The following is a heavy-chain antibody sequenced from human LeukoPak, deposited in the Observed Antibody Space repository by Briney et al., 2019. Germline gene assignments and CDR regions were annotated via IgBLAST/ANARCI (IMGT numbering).Heavy chain of an antibody. CDR2: ISAYNGNT. CDR3: ARSYGDYGFD. Sequence: ASVNVSCKASGYTFTRYGISGVRQAPGQGLEWMGWISAYNGNTNYAQKLQGRVTMTTDTSTSTAYMELRSLRSDDTAVYYCARSYGDYGFDWGQGTLVTVSS. CDR1: GYTFTRYG. J-gene: IGHJ4*02. V-gene: IGHV1-18*01. D-gene: IGHD4-17*01.